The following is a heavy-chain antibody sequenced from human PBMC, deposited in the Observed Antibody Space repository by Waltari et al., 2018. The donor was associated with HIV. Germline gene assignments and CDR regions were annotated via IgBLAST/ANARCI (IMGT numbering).Heavy chain of an antibody. J-gene: IGHJ6*02. CDR1: GGTFSSYA. CDR3: ARDNIVVVPAAYLDYYYGMDV. V-gene: IGHV1-69*01. CDR2: IIPIFGTA. D-gene: IGHD2-2*01. Sequence: QVQLVQSGAEVKKPGSSVKVSCKASGGTFSSYAISWVRQAPGQGLEWMGGIIPIFGTANYAQKFQGRVTITADESTSTAYMELSSLRSEDTAVYYCARDNIVVVPAAYLDYYYGMDVWGQGTTVTVSS.